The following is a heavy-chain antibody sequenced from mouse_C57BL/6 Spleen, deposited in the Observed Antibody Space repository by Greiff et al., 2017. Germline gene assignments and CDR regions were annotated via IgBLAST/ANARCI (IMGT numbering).Heavy chain of an antibody. CDR2: IDPETGGT. CDR3: TRSRYDCGYAMDY. CDR1: GYTFTDYE. V-gene: IGHV1-15*01. Sequence: VQRVESGAELVRPGASVTLSCKASGYTFTDYEMHWVKQTPVHGLEWIGAIDPETGGTAYNQKFKGKAILTADKSSSTAYMELRSLTSEDSAVYYCTRSRYDCGYAMDYWGQGTSVTVSS. D-gene: IGHD2-4*01. J-gene: IGHJ4*01.